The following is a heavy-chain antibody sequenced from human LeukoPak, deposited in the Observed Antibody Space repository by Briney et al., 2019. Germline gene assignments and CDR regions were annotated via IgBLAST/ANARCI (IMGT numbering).Heavy chain of an antibody. CDR1: GYTFTSYG. Sequence: ASVKVSCKASGYTFTSYGISWVRQAPGQGLEWMGWISAYNGNTNYAQKLQGRVTMTTDTSTSTAYMELRSLRSDDTAVYYCAREPQGYCSSTSCYRGAFDIWGQGTMVTVSS. CDR2: ISAYNGNT. D-gene: IGHD2-2*01. J-gene: IGHJ3*02. V-gene: IGHV1-18*01. CDR3: AREPQGYCSSTSCYRGAFDI.